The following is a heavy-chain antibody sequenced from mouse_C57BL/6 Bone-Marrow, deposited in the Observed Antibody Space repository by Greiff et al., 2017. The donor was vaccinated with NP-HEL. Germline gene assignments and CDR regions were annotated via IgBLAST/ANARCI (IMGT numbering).Heavy chain of an antibody. CDR2: IRNKANNHAT. Sequence: EVMLVESGGGLVQPGGSMKLSCAASGFTFSDAWMDWVRQSPEKGLEWVAEIRNKANNHATYYAESVKGRFTISRDDSKSSVYLQMNSLRAEDTGIYYCVTTIVARAIDYWGQRPSITVST. J-gene: IGHJ4*01. D-gene: IGHD1-1*01. CDR1: GFTFSDAW. CDR3: VTTIVARAIDY. V-gene: IGHV6-6*01.